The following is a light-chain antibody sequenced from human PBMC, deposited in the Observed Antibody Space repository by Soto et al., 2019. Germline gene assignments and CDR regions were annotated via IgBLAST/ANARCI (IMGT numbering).Light chain of an antibody. J-gene: IGKJ5*01. CDR2: GAS. V-gene: IGKV3-20*01. CDR3: QKYGVSTII. CDR1: QSVSASY. Sequence: EIVLAQSPGTLSLSPGDRATLSCRASQSVSASYLGWYQQKPGQAPRLLIYGASSRATGIPDRFRGSWSGTDFTLTISSLEPEDFAVYYCQKYGVSTIIFGQGTRREIK.